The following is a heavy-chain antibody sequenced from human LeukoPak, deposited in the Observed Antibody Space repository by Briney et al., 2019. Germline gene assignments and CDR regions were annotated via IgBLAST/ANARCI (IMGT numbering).Heavy chain of an antibody. J-gene: IGHJ4*02. CDR1: GGSLTNGYYY. D-gene: IGHD5-24*01. Sequence: SETLSLTCTVSGGSLTNGYYYWTWIRQYPGKGLEWIGYIHPSGIADYNPSLKSRITMSLDMSQNQFSLKLTSVTAADTAIYYCARGQDAFKTGYWGQGTLVTVSS. CDR3: ARGQDAFKTGY. V-gene: IGHV4-31*03. CDR2: IHPSGIA.